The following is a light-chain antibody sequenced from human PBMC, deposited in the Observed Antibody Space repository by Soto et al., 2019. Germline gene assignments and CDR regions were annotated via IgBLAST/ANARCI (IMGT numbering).Light chain of an antibody. J-gene: IGLJ2*01. CDR1: SSDVGGYDY. V-gene: IGLV2-14*03. Sequence: QSALTQPASVSGSPGQSITISCSGSSSDVGGYDYVSWYQQHPGKAPKLIIFDVSNRPSGVSNRFSGSKSDNTASLTISGLQAEDEADYYCSSYTSRSTVVFGGGTKVTVL. CDR3: SSYTSRSTVV. CDR2: DVS.